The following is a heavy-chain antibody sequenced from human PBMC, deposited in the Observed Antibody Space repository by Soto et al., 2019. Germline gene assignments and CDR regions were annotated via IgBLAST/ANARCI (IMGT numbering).Heavy chain of an antibody. CDR1: GFTFSNAW. D-gene: IGHD3-3*01. Sequence: PGGSLRLSCAASGFTFSNAWMSWVRQAPGKGLEWVGRIKSKTDGGTTDYAAPVKGRFTISRDDSKNTLYLQMNSLKTEDTAVYYCTTGRKDFWSGYPPVGYYYYGMDVWGQGTTVTVSS. J-gene: IGHJ6*02. CDR2: IKSKTDGGTT. CDR3: TTGRKDFWSGYPPVGYYYYGMDV. V-gene: IGHV3-15*01.